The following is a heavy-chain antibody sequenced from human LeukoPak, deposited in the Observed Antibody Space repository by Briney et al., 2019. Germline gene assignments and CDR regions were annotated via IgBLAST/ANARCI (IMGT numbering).Heavy chain of an antibody. J-gene: IGHJ6*02. D-gene: IGHD3-10*01. CDR1: GGSISSYY. Sequence: PSETLSLTCTVSGGSISSYYWSWIRQPPGKGLEWIGYIYYSGSTNYNPSRKSRVTISVDTSKNQFSLKLSSVTAADTAVYYCARTYYGSGSYLQYYYYGMDVWGQGTTVTVSS. V-gene: IGHV4-59*08. CDR2: IYYSGST. CDR3: ARTYYGSGSYLQYYYYGMDV.